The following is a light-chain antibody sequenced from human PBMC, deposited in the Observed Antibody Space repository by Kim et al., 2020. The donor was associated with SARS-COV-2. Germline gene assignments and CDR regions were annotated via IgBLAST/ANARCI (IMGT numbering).Light chain of an antibody. V-gene: IGKV3-15*01. CDR1: QSVSSN. J-gene: IGKJ1*01. CDR3: QQYNNWPPWT. Sequence: SPGERATRDCRASQSVSSNLAWYQQKPGQAPRLLIYGASTRATGIPARFSGSGSGTEFTLTISSLQSEDFAVYYCQQYNNWPPWTFGQGTKVDIK. CDR2: GAS.